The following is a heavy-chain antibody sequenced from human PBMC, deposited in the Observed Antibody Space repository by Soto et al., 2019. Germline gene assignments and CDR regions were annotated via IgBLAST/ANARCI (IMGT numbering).Heavy chain of an antibody. CDR1: GFTFSKAW. Sequence: DVQLVESGGGLVNPGGSLRLSCRTSGFTFSKAWMRWVRQAPGKGLEWVGRIRSNADGGTVEYAAPVKGRFIISRDDSTNTLYLQMNRLEPEDTGVYYCNGAGVRGVVMSGMDVWGQGTAVTVSS. D-gene: IGHD3-10*01. J-gene: IGHJ6*02. CDR3: NGAGVRGVVMSGMDV. CDR2: IRSNADGGTV. V-gene: IGHV3-15*01.